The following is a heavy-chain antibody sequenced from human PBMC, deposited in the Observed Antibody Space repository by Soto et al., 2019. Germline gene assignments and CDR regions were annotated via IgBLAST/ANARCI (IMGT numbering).Heavy chain of an antibody. CDR3: ARGHDSSGYYYVNWFDP. CDR1: GFTFSSYD. J-gene: IGHJ5*02. V-gene: IGHV3-13*01. D-gene: IGHD3-22*01. Sequence: PGGSLRLSCAASGFTFSSYDMHWVRQATGKGLEWVSAIGTAGDTYYPGSVKGRFTISRENAKNSLYLQMNSLRAEDTAVYYCARGHDSSGYYYVNWFDPWGQGTLVTVSS. CDR2: IGTAGDT.